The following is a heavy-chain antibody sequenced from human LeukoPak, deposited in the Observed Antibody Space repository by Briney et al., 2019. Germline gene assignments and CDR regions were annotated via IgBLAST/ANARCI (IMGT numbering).Heavy chain of an antibody. CDR2: IIPILGIA. J-gene: IGHJ4*02. Sequence: SVKVSCKASGGTFSSYAISWVRQAPGQGLEWMGRIIPILGIANYAQKFQGRVTITADKSTSTAYMELSSLRSENTAVYYCARNYDSSGYYLRYWGQGTLVTVSS. CDR3: ARNYDSSGYYLRY. V-gene: IGHV1-69*04. D-gene: IGHD3-22*01. CDR1: GGTFSSYA.